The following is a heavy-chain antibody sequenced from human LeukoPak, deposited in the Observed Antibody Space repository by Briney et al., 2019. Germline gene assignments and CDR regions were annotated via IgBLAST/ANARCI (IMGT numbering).Heavy chain of an antibody. CDR1: GFTFSSYW. D-gene: IGHD3-22*01. J-gene: IGHJ5*02. CDR3: VKCGSGYYYINWFDP. Sequence: GGSLRLSCAASGFTFSSYWMSWVRQAPGKRLEWVANIKQDGSEKFYVDSVKGRFTISRDNAKNSLYLQMNSLRAEDTAVYYCVKCGSGYYYINWFDPWGQGTLVTVSS. CDR2: IKQDGSEK. V-gene: IGHV3-7*01.